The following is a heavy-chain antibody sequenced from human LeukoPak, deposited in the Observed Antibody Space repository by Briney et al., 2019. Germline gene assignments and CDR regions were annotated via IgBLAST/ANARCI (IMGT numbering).Heavy chain of an antibody. CDR1: GYTLTEVS. J-gene: IGHJ4*02. CDR2: FAPADGDT. V-gene: IGHV1-24*01. D-gene: IGHD4-17*01. CDR3: ATEIVGYGDVNDFDS. Sequence: ASVNLSCTISGYTLTEVSMHWVRQAPGKGLEWMGGFAPADGDTIYAQNFQGKLIVTEDTSTDTAYMELSRLRSEDTAVYYCATEIVGYGDVNDFDSWGQGTLVTVSS.